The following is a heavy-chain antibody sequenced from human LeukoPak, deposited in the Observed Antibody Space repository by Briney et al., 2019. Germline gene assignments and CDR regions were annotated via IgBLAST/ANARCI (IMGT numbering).Heavy chain of an antibody. J-gene: IGHJ5*02. V-gene: IGHV3-23*01. CDR1: GFTFSSYA. Sequence: GGSLRLSCAASGFTFSSYAMSWVRQAPGKGLEWVSGIGIDGTIIYYTDSVKGRFTISRDNSNNMLYLQMNSLRAEDTALYYCARPGLTVAGTTWFDPWGQGTLLTVSS. D-gene: IGHD6-19*01. CDR2: IGIDGTII. CDR3: ARPGLTVAGTTWFDP.